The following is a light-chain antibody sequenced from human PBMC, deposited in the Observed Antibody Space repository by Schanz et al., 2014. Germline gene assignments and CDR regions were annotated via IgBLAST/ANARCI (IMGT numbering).Light chain of an antibody. Sequence: DIQMTQSPSSLSASVGDRVTITCRASRDISNNLAWYQQKQGKVPKLLIYAVSILQSGVPSRFSGSGSGTXFTLTISSLQPXXXXXXYCQKCLCGSPTLGQGXKVEIK. CDR2: AVS. J-gene: IGKJ1*01. CDR1: RDISNN. CDR3: QKCLCGSPT. V-gene: IGKV1-27*01.